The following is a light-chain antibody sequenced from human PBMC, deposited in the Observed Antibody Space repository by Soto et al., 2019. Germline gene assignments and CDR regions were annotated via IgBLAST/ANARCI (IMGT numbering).Light chain of an antibody. J-gene: IGLJ3*02. V-gene: IGLV7-43*01. CDR1: TGAVTRGDY. CDR2: RTS. CDR3: VLLYGGAWV. Sequence: QTVVTQEPSLTVSPVGTGTLTCALTTGAVTRGDYPNWFQRKPGQALTTLIFRTSNKHSWTPARFSGSLLGGKAALTLSGVQPDDEADYYCVLLYGGAWVFGGGTKLTVL.